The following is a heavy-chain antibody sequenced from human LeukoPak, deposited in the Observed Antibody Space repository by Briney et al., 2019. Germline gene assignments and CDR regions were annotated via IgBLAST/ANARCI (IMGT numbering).Heavy chain of an antibody. CDR1: GFTFSSYG. V-gene: IGHV3-23*01. J-gene: IGHJ6*03. D-gene: IGHD6-19*01. CDR2: ISGSGGST. Sequence: GGSLRLSCAASGFTFSSYGMSWGRQAPGKGLEWVSAISGSGGSTYYADSVKGRFTITRDNSKNTLYLQMNSLRAEDTAVYYCAKQAYSSGWYEVYYMDVWGKGTTVTISS. CDR3: AKQAYSSGWYEVYYMDV.